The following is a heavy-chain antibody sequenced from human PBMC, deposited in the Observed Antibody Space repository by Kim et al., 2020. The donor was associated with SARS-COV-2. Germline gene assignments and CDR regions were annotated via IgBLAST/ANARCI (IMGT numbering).Heavy chain of an antibody. CDR3: ALPKRYGDYVDS. J-gene: IGHJ4*02. V-gene: IGHV5-51*01. Sequence: GESLKISCKGSGYNFINYWIAWVRQMPGKGLEWMGIIYPGDSDTRYNPSFQGQVTISVDKSISTAYLQWSSLKASDTAMYYCALPKRYGDYVDSWGQGTLVTVSS. CDR2: IYPGDSDT. D-gene: IGHD4-17*01. CDR1: GYNFINYW.